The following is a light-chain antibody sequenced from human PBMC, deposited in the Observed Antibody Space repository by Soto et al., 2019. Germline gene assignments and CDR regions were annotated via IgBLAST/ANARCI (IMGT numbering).Light chain of an antibody. CDR2: GAS. J-gene: IGKJ5*01. Sequence: EIVMTQSPATLSVSPGERATLSCRASQSISSNLAWYQQKPGQAPRLVIYGASSRAAGIPDRLRGRGSGTDFTLTLSRLEPEDYAVYYCQQYATSPITFGQGTRLEIK. CDR3: QQYATSPIT. CDR1: QSISSN. V-gene: IGKV3-20*01.